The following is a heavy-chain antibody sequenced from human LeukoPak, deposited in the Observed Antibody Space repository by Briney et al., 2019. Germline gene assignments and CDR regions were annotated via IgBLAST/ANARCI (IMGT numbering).Heavy chain of an antibody. CDR1: GFTVSSNY. J-gene: IGHJ4*02. CDR2: IYSGGGT. CDR3: AGRYITGWHFDY. D-gene: IGHD6-19*01. Sequence: PGGPLRLSSATSGFTVSSNYMSWVRKPPGKGRKWWLGIYSGGGTSYADPAKDSFIITTDDSANTLYLQMNSLRAEAKAVYYCAGRYITGWHFDYWGQGTLVTVSS. V-gene: IGHV3-66*01.